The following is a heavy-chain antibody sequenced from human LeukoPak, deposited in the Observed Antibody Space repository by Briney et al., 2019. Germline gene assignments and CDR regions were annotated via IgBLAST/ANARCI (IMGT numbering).Heavy chain of an antibody. CDR2: IYYSGST. CDR3: ARGRATMVRDQKSKFDY. J-gene: IGHJ4*02. Sequence: SETLSLTCTVSGGSISSSSYYWGWIRQPPGKGLEWIGSIYYSGSTYYNPSLKSRVTISVDTSKNQFSLKLSSVTAADTAVYYCARGRATMVRDQKSKFDYWGQGTLVTVSS. V-gene: IGHV4-39*07. D-gene: IGHD3-10*01. CDR1: GGSISSSSYY.